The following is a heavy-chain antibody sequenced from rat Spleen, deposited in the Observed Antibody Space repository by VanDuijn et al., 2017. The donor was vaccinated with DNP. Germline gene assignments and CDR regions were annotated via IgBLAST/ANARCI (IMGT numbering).Heavy chain of an antibody. CDR2: ITSSGGYT. Sequence: EVQLVESGGDLVQPGRSLKLSCVASGFMFDNHWMIWIRQIPGKGLEWVASITSSGGYTYYPDSVKGRFTISRDNAKNTLYLQMNSLRSEDTASYYCARSTITAISNWFAYWGQGTLVTVSS. D-gene: IGHD1-2*01. J-gene: IGHJ3*01. V-gene: IGHV5-31*01. CDR1: GFMFDNHW. CDR3: ARSTITAISNWFAY.